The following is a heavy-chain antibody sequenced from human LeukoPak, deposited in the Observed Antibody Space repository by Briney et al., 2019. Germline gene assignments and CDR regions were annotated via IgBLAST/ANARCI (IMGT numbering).Heavy chain of an antibody. J-gene: IGHJ4*02. CDR2: ISYDGSNK. CDR3: ARAQNQNSYKRHVDY. V-gene: IGHV3-30-3*01. D-gene: IGHD5-18*01. CDR1: GFSLSSYA. Sequence: QAGGSLRLSCTASGFSLSSYAMHWVRQAPGKGLEWVAVISYDGSNKYYADSVKGRFTISRDNSKNTLYLQMDSLRTEDTAVYYCARAQNQNSYKRHVDYWGQGTLVAASS.